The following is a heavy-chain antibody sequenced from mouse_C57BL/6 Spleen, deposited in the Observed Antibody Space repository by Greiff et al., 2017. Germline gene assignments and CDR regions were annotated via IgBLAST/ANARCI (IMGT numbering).Heavy chain of an antibody. CDR2: IDPSDSYT. Sequence: QVQLQQPGAELVMPGASVKLSCKASGYTFTSYWMHWVKQRPGQGLEWIGEIDPSDSYTNYNQKFKGKSTLTVDKSSSTAYMQRSGLTSEDSAVYYCARQLRLRGGYAMDYWGQGTSVTVSS. CDR1: GYTFTSYW. V-gene: IGHV1-69*01. J-gene: IGHJ4*01. D-gene: IGHD3-2*02. CDR3: ARQLRLRGGYAMDY.